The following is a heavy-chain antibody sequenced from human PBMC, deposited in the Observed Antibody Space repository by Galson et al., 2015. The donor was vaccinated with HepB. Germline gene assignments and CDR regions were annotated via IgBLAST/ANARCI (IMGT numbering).Heavy chain of an antibody. D-gene: IGHD6-13*01. Sequence: SLRLSCAASGFTFSSYGMHWVRQAPGKGLEWVAVIWYDGSNKYYADSVKGRFTISRDNSKNTLYLQMNSLRAEDTAVYYCARDRAAAGIGGMDVWGQGTTVTVSS. CDR3: ARDRAAAGIGGMDV. V-gene: IGHV3-33*08. CDR2: IWYDGSNK. CDR1: GFTFSSYG. J-gene: IGHJ6*02.